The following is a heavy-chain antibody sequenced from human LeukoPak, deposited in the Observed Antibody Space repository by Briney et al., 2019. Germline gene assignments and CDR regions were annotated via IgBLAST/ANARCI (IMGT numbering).Heavy chain of an antibody. J-gene: IGHJ6*02. CDR2: INPNSGGT. CDR1: GYTFTGYY. D-gene: IGHD2-2*01. CDR3: ARAYYCSSTSCYGYYYYGMDV. V-gene: IGHV1-2*02. Sequence: ASVKVSCKASGYTFTGYYMHWVRQAPGQGLEWMGWINPNSGGTNYAQKFQGRVTMTRDTSISTAYMELSRLRSDDTAVYYCARAYYCSSTSCYGYYYYGMDVWGQGTTVTASS.